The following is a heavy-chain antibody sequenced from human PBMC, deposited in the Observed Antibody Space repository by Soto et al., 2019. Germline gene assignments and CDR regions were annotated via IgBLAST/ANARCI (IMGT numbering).Heavy chain of an antibody. V-gene: IGHV4-4*02. CDR3: ARVSGSGAGNAYDYYGMDV. D-gene: IGHD6-19*01. Sequence: SETLSLTCAVSGGSISSSNWWSWVRQPPGKGLEWIGEIYHSGSTNYNPSLKSRVTKAVDKSKNQFSLKLSAVTAADTAVYYCARVSGSGAGNAYDYYGMDVWGQGTTVTVSS. CDR1: GGSISSSNW. CDR2: IYHSGST. J-gene: IGHJ6*02.